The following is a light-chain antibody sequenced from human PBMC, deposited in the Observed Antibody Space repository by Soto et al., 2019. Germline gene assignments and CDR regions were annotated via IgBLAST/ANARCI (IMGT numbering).Light chain of an antibody. J-gene: IGKJ3*01. CDR1: QSIRTF. CDR3: QQSFTTLT. CDR2: AAS. V-gene: IGKV1-39*01. Sequence: DIQMTQSPSSLSASVGDRVNITCRASQSIRTFLNWYQQRPGKVPKLLIYAASSLQSGVPSRFSGSGSGTDFTPTITSLQPDEFATYYCQQSFTTLTFGPGTKVD.